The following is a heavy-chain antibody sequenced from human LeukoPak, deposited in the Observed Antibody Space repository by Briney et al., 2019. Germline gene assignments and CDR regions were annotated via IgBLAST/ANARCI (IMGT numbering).Heavy chain of an antibody. CDR3: TRDNGGDWFPFDI. D-gene: IGHD3-9*01. CDR2: IYTSGST. CDR1: GASISSYY. J-gene: IGHJ3*02. Sequence: SETLSLTCSVSGASISSYYWSWIRQPAGKGLEWIGRIYTSGSTNYNPSLKSRVTMSVDTSKNQFSLKLTSVNAADTALYYCTRDNGGDWFPFDIWGQGPVVTVSS. V-gene: IGHV4-4*07.